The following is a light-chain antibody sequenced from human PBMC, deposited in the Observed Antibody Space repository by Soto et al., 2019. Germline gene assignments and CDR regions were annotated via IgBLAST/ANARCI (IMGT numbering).Light chain of an antibody. CDR1: QYISTF. V-gene: IGKV1-33*01. CDR3: QQYDTLSYN. Sequence: DIQMTQSPSSLSASVGDRVTITCQASQYISTFLNGYHHRPGKAPKLLIYDASHLQSVVASRFSASGAGTDFTFTISSLQPEDVGPYYCQQYDTLSYNFGQGTKLGI. J-gene: IGKJ2*01. CDR2: DAS.